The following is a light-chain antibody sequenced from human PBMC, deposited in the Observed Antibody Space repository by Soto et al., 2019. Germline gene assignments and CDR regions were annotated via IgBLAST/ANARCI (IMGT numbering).Light chain of an antibody. CDR3: AAWDDSLNGRV. J-gene: IGLJ1*01. V-gene: IGLV1-44*01. Sequence: QSVLSQPPSASGTPGQRVTISCSGSSSNIGSNTVSWYQQLPGTAPKLVIYSNDQRPSGVPDRFSGSKSGTSVSLAISGLQSEDEADYYCAAWDDSLNGRVFGTGTKVTVL. CDR2: SND. CDR1: SSNIGSNT.